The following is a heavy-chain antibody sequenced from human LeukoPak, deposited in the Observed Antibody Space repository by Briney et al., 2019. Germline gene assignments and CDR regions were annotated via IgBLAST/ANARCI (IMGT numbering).Heavy chain of an antibody. D-gene: IGHD4-17*01. CDR2: IYYSGTT. J-gene: IGHJ4*02. CDR1: GASIRSYY. V-gene: IGHV4-59*01. CDR3: ATDKYMDGDYVGWSY. Sequence: SETLSLTCTVSGASIRSYYWSWIRQPPGKGLEWTGYIYYSGTTINYNPSLRSRVTISIDTSKNQFSLKLTSVTAADTAVYYCATDKYMDGDYVGWSYWGQGALVT.